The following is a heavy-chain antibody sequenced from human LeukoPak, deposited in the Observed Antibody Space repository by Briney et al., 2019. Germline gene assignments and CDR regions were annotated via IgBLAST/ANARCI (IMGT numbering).Heavy chain of an antibody. D-gene: IGHD3-22*01. Sequence: GGSLRLSCTASGVPFSAYAMSWVRLAPGKGLDWVSGINVGGDRTYYADSVKGRFTISRDNSRNTLYLQMSGLRADDTAVYYCAKETRETRLANYFYDSSGYSNIDSWGQGTLVIVSA. J-gene: IGHJ4*02. CDR3: AKETRETRLANYFYDSSGYSNIDS. V-gene: IGHV3-23*01. CDR2: INVGGDRT. CDR1: GVPFSAYA.